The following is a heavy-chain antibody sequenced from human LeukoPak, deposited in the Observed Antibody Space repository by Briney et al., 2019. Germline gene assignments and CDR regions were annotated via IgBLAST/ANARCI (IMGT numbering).Heavy chain of an antibody. V-gene: IGHV1-2*02. CDR1: GYTFTSYA. Sequence: ASVKVSCKASGYTFTSYAMNWVRQAPGQGLEWVGWMKPNTGATHYSKRFQGRVTMTRDTSVSTAYMELTSLRSDDTAVYFCAREFRVVMPAFLHYWGQGPLVIVSS. CDR3: AREFRVVMPAFLHY. J-gene: IGHJ4*02. D-gene: IGHD2-21*02. CDR2: MKPNTGAT.